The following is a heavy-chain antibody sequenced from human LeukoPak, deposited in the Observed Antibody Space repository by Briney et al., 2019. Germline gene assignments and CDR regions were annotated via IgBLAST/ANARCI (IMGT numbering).Heavy chain of an antibody. V-gene: IGHV3-30*03. J-gene: IGHJ6*02. CDR1: GFTFSSYG. CDR2: ISYDGSNK. Sequence: PGRSLRLSRAASGFTFSSYGMHWVRQAPGKGLEWVAVISYDGSNKYYADSVKGRFTISRDNSKNTLYLQMNSLRAEDTAVYYCARDSAMIVVVLARYYYYGMDVWGQGTTVTVSS. CDR3: ARDSAMIVVVLARYYYYGMDV. D-gene: IGHD3-22*01.